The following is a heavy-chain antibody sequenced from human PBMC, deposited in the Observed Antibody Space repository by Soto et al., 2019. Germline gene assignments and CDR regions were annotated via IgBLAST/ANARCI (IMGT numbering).Heavy chain of an antibody. CDR2: MSGSDGRT. D-gene: IGHD5-12*01. CDR3: TKHLRDGYGGGAFDL. CDR1: GFTFSSYA. J-gene: IGHJ2*01. Sequence: VSLRLSCAASGFTFSSYAMTWVRQAPGKGLEWVSAMSGSDGRTYYADSVKGRFTISRDKSKNMVYLQMSSLRAEDTAVYYCTKHLRDGYGGGAFDLWGRGTLVTVSS. V-gene: IGHV3-23*01.